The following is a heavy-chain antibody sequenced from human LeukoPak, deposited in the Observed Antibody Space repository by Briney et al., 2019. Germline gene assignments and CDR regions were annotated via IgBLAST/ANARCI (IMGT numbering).Heavy chain of an antibody. CDR3: ARGPRSSDWYSIDY. D-gene: IGHD6-19*01. V-gene: IGHV4-4*07. CDR1: GGSISSYY. CDR2: IYSSGST. Sequence: SETLSLTCTVSGGSISSYYWSWLRQPAGKGLEWIGRIYSSGSTNYNPSLKSRVTVSVDTSKNQFSLKLSSVTAADTAVYYCARGPRSSDWYSIDYWGRGTLVTVSS. J-gene: IGHJ4*02.